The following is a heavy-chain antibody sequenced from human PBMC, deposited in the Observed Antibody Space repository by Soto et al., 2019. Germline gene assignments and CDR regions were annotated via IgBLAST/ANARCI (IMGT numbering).Heavy chain of an antibody. V-gene: IGHV3-33*01. CDR2: IWYDGSNK. CDR1: GFTFSSYG. J-gene: IGHJ6*02. D-gene: IGHD3-9*01. Sequence: PGGSLRLSCAASGFTFSSYGMHWVRQAPGKGLEWVAVIWYDGSNKYYADSVKGRFTISRDNSKNTLYLQMNSLRAEDTAVYYCARALRYFDWNDYYGMDVWGQGTTVTVSS. CDR3: ARALRYFDWNDYYGMDV.